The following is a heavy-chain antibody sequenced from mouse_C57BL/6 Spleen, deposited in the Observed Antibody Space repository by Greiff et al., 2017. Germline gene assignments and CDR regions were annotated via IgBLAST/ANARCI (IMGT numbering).Heavy chain of an antibody. CDR3: ARRYYSYYALDG. V-gene: IGHV1-69*01. J-gene: IGHJ2*01. CDR2: IDPSDSYT. Sequence: QVQLQQPGAELVMPGASVKLSCKASGYTFTSYWMHWVKQRPGQGLEWIGEIDPSDSYTNYNQKFKGKSTLTVDKSSSTAYMQLSSLTSEDSAVYCCARRYYSYYALDGWGQGATLTVSS. CDR1: GYTFTSYW. D-gene: IGHD2-12*01.